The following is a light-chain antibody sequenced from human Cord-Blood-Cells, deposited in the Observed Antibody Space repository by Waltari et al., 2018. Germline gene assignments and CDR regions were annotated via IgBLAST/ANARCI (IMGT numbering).Light chain of an antibody. CDR3: CSYAGSSTV. Sequence: QAGLTQPCSLAGAPGQANTISRPGTRRDGWGYNLFSWYQQHPGKAPKLLIYEGSKWPSGVSNRFSGSKSGNTASRTISGLQAEDEADYYCCSYAGSSTVFGGGTKLTVL. CDR2: EGS. CDR1: RRDGWGYNL. V-gene: IGLV2-23*01. J-gene: IGLJ3*02.